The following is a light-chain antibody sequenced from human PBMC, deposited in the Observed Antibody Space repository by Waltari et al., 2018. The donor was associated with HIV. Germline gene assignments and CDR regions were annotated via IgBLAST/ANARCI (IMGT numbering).Light chain of an antibody. CDR2: WAS. J-gene: IGKJ4*01. Sequence: DIVMTQSPDSLVVSLGERATIHCKYSQSVLYSSNNKNYLAWYQQKPGQPPKLLIYWASTRESGVPDRFSGSGSGTDFTLTISSLQAEDVAVYYCQQYYSTPFTFGGGTKVEIK. V-gene: IGKV4-1*01. CDR3: QQYYSTPFT. CDR1: QSVLYSSNNKNY.